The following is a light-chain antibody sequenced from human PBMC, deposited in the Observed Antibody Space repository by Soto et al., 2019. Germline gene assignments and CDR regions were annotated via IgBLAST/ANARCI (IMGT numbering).Light chain of an antibody. J-gene: IGKJ3*01. Sequence: AIQMTQSPSSLSASVGDRVTITCRASQGIRNDLDWFQQKPGKAPKLLIYAASNLQSGVPARFSGSESGTDFTITISSLQPEDCATYFCLQKYFYPFTVGPGTIVDIK. CDR2: AAS. CDR3: LQKYFYPFT. CDR1: QGIRND. V-gene: IGKV1-6*01.